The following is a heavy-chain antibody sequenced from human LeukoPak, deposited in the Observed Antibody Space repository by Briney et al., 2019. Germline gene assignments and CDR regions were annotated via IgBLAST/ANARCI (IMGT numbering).Heavy chain of an antibody. D-gene: IGHD2-15*01. CDR2: IITILGIS. V-gene: IGHV1-69*04. Sequence: GGSLRLSCAASGFTFSSYAISWVRQAPGQGREWMGRIITILGISNYAQKFQGRVTITADKSTSTAYMELSSLRSEDTAVYYCARSLGYCSGGSCYGGAFDIWGQGKMVTVSS. CDR1: GFTFSSYA. J-gene: IGHJ3*02. CDR3: ARSLGYCSGGSCYGGAFDI.